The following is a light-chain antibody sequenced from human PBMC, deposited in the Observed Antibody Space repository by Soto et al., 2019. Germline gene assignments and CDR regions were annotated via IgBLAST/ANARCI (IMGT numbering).Light chain of an antibody. CDR2: GAS. V-gene: IGKV3-20*01. CDR1: QSVSSNY. CDR3: QQYGRT. J-gene: IGKJ3*01. Sequence: EIVLTQSPGTLSLSPGERATLSCRASQSVSSNYLAWYQQKPGQAPRLLIYGASSRATGIPDRFSGSGSGTDFTLTISRLEPEDFAVYYCQQYGRTFGPGIKVDIK.